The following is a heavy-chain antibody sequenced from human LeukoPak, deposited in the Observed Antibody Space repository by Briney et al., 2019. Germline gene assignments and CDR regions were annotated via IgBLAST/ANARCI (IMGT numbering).Heavy chain of an antibody. Sequence: RMSGPTLVNPTQTLTLTCIFSGFSPSTREMCVSWIRQPPGKALEWLARIDWDDDKYYNTSLKTRLTISKDTSKNQAVLTMTNLDTVDTATYYCGRVDIFTGLGAFDIWGQGTLVTVSS. CDR2: IDWDDDK. CDR3: GRVDIFTGLGAFDI. CDR1: GFSPSTREMC. J-gene: IGHJ3*02. V-gene: IGHV2-70*11. D-gene: IGHD3-9*01.